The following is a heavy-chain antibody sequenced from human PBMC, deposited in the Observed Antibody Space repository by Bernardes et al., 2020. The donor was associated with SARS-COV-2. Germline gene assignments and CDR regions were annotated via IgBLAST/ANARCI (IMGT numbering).Heavy chain of an antibody. CDR1: GLTFSSYT. J-gene: IGHJ4*02. V-gene: IGHV3-21*01. CDR3: AREGTGTAIDY. CDR2: ISSSTNYI. Sequence: GGSLRLSCAASGLTFSSYTMNWVRQAPGKGLEWVSSISSSTNYIYYADSVRGRFTISRDSAKNSLSLQMNSLRGEDTAIYYCAREGTGTAIDYWGQGTLVTVSS. D-gene: IGHD1-7*01.